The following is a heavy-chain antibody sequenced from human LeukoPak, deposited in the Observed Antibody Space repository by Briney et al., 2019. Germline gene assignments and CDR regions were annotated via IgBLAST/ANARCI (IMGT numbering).Heavy chain of an antibody. CDR1: GGSFSGYY. V-gene: IGHV4-34*01. CDR2: INHSGST. J-gene: IGHJ6*04. CDR3: AREYGSGSYYIGYYYYYGMDV. Sequence: PSETLSLTCAVYGGSFSGYYWSWIRQPPGRGLEWIGEINHSGSTNYNPSLKSRVTISVDKSKNPFSLKLSSVTAADTAVYYCAREYGSGSYYIGYYYYYGMDVWGKGTTVTVSS. D-gene: IGHD3-10*01.